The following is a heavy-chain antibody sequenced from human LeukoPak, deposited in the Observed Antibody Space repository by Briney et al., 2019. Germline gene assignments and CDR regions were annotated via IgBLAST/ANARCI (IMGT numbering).Heavy chain of an antibody. J-gene: IGHJ3*02. V-gene: IGHV4-34*01. Sequence: SETLSLTCAVYGGSFSGYYWSWIRQPPGKGLEWIGSIYHSGSTYYNPSLKSRVTISVDTSKNQFSLKLSSVTAADTAVYYCARTHCSSTSCYGFAFDIWGQGTMVTVSS. CDR3: ARTHCSSTSCYGFAFDI. D-gene: IGHD2-2*01. CDR1: GGSFSGYY. CDR2: IYHSGST.